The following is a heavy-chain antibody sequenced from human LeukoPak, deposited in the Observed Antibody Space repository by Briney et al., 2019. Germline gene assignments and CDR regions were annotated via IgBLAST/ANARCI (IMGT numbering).Heavy chain of an antibody. CDR1: GGSISSGDYY. CDR3: ARDRTRHEAFDL. V-gene: IGHV4-30-4*01. D-gene: IGHD6-6*01. J-gene: IGHJ3*01. CDR2: IYYSGST. Sequence: SQTLSLTCTVSGGSISSGDYYWSWIRQPPGKGLEWLGYIYYSGSTYYNPSLKSRVTISVDESKNQLSLKLSSVTAADTAVYYCARDRTRHEAFDLWGQGTMVTVSS.